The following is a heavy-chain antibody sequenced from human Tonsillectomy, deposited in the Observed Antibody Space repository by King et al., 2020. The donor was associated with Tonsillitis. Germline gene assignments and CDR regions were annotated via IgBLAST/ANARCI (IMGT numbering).Heavy chain of an antibody. J-gene: IGHJ6*02. CDR3: ARDRIQLGYGMDV. CDR2: ISGSSSYI. V-gene: IGHV3-21*01. Sequence: VQLVESGGGLVKPGGSLRLSCDASGFTFSSYSMNWVRQAPGKGLEWVSSISGSSSYIYYADSVKGRFTISRDNAKNSLYLQMNSLRAEDTAVYYCARDRIQLGYGMDVWGQGTTVTVSS. CDR1: GFTFSSYS. D-gene: IGHD5-18*01.